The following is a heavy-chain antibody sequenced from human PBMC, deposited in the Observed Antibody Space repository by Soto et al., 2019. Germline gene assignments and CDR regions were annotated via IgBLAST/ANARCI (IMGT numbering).Heavy chain of an antibody. CDR1: RFSFADYA. CDR3: AKDKGGGGVFYYGMDV. CDR2: ISWNSGII. J-gene: IGHJ6*02. Sequence: SLRLSCEASRFSFADYAMHWVRQAPGKGLECVSGISWNSGIIDYADSVKGRFTISRDNAKKSLYLQMNSLRAEDTALYYCAKDKGGGGVFYYGMDVWGQGTTVTVSS. V-gene: IGHV3-9*01. D-gene: IGHD2-21*01.